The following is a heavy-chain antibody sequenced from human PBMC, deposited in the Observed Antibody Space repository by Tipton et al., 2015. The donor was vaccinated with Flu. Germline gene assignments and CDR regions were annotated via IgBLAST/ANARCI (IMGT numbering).Heavy chain of an antibody. D-gene: IGHD6-6*01. V-gene: IGHV1-8*01. CDR2: MNPNSGNT. J-gene: IGHJ3*02. CDR3: ARDHRASSREVCAFDI. CDR1: GYTFTSYD. Sequence: QSGPEVKKPGSSVKVSCKASGYTFTSYDINWVRQATGQGLEWMGWMNPNSGNTGYAQKFQGRVTMTTDTSTSTAYMELRSLRSDDTAVYYCARDHRASSREVCAFDIWGQGTMVTVSS.